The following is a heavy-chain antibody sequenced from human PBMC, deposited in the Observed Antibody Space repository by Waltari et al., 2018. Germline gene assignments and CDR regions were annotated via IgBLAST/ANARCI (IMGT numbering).Heavy chain of an antibody. CDR2: IYYSGST. CDR3: ARVGRFLEWEDY. V-gene: IGHV4-30-4*08. D-gene: IGHD3-3*01. J-gene: IGHJ4*02. Sequence: QVQLQESGPGLVKPSQTLSLTCTVSGGYISRGDYYWSGIRQPPGKGLEWIGYIYYSGSTHYNPSLKSRVTISVDTSKNQFSLKLSSVTAADTAVYYCARVGRFLEWEDYWGQGTLVTVSS. CDR1: GGYISRGDYY.